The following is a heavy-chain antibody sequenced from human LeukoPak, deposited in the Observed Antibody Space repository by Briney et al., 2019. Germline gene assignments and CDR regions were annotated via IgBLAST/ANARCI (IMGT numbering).Heavy chain of an antibody. J-gene: IGHJ6*03. D-gene: IGHD1-26*01. V-gene: IGHV4-39*01. CDR1: GGSISSSSYY. CDR2: IYYSGST. CDR3: ARGGGGGYTTYYYYMDV. Sequence: SETLSLTCTVSGGSISSSSYYWGWIRQPPGKGLEWIGSIYYSGSTYYNPSLKSRVTISVDTSKNQFSLKLSSVTAADTAVYYCARGGGGGYTTYYYYMDVWGKGTTVTVSS.